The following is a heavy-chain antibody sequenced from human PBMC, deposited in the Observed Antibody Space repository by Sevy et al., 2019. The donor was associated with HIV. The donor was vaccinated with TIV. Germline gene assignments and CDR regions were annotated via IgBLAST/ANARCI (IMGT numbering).Heavy chain of an antibody. J-gene: IGHJ4*02. Sequence: SETLSLTCTVSGGSISSGNYYWSWIRQPAGKGLEWIGRIDASGITNYKSSLKSRVTMSVDTSKNQFSLRVTSVTAADTAVYYCARLVREGATYPDYWGQGTLVTVSS. CDR2: IDASGIT. V-gene: IGHV4-61*02. CDR3: ARLVREGATYPDY. CDR1: GGSISSGNYY. D-gene: IGHD1-26*01.